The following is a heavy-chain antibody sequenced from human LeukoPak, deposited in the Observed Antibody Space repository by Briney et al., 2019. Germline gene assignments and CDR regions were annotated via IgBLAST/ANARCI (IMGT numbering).Heavy chain of an antibody. CDR2: IIPIFGTA. V-gene: IGHV1-69*05. D-gene: IGHD3-22*01. CDR3: ASGGYGYYYYYMDV. CDR1: GGTFSSYA. J-gene: IGHJ6*03. Sequence: VKVSCKASGGTFSSYAISWVRQAPGQGLEWMGRIIPIFGTANYAQKFQGRVTITTDESTSTAYMELSSLRSEDTAVYYCASGGYGYYYYYMDVWGKGTTVTVSS.